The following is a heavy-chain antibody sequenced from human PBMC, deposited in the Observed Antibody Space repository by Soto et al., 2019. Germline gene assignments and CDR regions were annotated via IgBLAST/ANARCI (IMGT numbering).Heavy chain of an antibody. J-gene: IGHJ6*02. CDR3: ARDSLIVVVPAAMRPDYYYYGMDV. D-gene: IGHD2-2*01. CDR2: ISAYNGNT. V-gene: IGHV1-18*04. CDR1: GYTFTSYG. Sequence: ASVKVSCKASGYTFTSYGISWVRQAPGQGXEWMGWISAYNGNTNYAQKLQGRVTMTTDTSTSTAYMELRSLRSDDTAVYYCARDSLIVVVPAAMRPDYYYYGMDVWGQGTTVTVSS.